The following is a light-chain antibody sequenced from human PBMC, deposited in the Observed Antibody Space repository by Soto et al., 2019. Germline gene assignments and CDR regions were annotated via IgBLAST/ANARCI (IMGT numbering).Light chain of an antibody. V-gene: IGKV1-39*01. CDR1: QTISNF. J-gene: IGKJ1*01. Sequence: DIQMTQSPSSLSASVWDRVTITCRASQTISNFLNWYQQTSGNAPKLLISTASTLQSGVPSRFSGSGSGTDFTLTINSLQPEDFATYYCQQSCSTSITFGQGTKVDNK. CDR2: TAS. CDR3: QQSCSTSIT.